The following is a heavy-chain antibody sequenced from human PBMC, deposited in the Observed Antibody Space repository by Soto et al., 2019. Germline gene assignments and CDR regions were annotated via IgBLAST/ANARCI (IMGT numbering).Heavy chain of an antibody. CDR1: GFVYSTYA. V-gene: IGHV3-33*01. CDR3: VRGIPSQYSSNWLYWYFDL. CDR2: IWNDGTKK. Sequence: VQLVESGGGVVQPGRSLRLSCAASGFVYSTYAMHWVRLSPGKGLEWVALIWNDGTKKYYVDSVKGRFTISRDNSQNTLNLQMDSRRAEDTAVYFCVRGIPSQYSSNWLYWYFDLWGRGTQVTVSS. D-gene: IGHD6-13*01. J-gene: IGHJ2*01.